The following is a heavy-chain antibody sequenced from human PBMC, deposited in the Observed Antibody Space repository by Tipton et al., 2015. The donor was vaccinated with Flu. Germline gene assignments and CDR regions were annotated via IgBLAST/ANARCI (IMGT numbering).Heavy chain of an antibody. V-gene: IGHV5-51*01. CDR1: GYSFTNNW. CDR3: ARRAYRGYDTFDLDY. D-gene: IGHD5-12*01. J-gene: IGHJ4*02. CDR2: VNLRDSDA. Sequence: QLVQSGAEVKEPGESLEISCKASGYSFTNNWIGWVRQMPGKGLEWMGIVNLRDSDARYSPSFQGQVSMSADKSVSTAYLRWTSLKASDTAMYYCARRAYRGYDTFDLDYWGQGTLVPVSS.